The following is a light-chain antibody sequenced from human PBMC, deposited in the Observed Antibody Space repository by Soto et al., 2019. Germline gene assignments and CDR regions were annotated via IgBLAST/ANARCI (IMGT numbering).Light chain of an antibody. CDR1: GGSIATNY. CDR3: HSYDSSAHWV. V-gene: IGLV6-57*04. J-gene: IGLJ3*02. CDR2: QDN. Sequence: NFMLTQPHSVSESPGKTVTISCTRSGGSIATNYVQWYQQRPGSAPTPVIFQDNDRPSVVPDRFSGSIDSSSNSASLTISGLRTEDEADYYCHSYDSSAHWVFGGGTKLTVL.